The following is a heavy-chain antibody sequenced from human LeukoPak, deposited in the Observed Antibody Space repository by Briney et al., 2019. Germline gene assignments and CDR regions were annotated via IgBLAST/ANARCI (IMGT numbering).Heavy chain of an antibody. J-gene: IGHJ4*02. CDR1: GYTFTING. Sequence: ASVKVSCKASGYTFTINGISWVRQAPGRGLEWMGWISANSGDTIYAEKFHGRVTLTRDTSTGTAHMELNSLTYDDTAVYYCARDRWYAFDYWGQGTLVTVSS. V-gene: IGHV1-18*01. D-gene: IGHD6-13*01. CDR2: ISANSGDT. CDR3: ARDRWYAFDY.